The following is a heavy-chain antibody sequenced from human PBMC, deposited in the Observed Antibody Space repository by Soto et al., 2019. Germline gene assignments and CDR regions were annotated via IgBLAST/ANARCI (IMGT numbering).Heavy chain of an antibody. CDR1: GYTLTELS. CDR3: ATDREAALSYVDAFEL. J-gene: IGHJ3*01. Sequence: ASVKVSCKVSGYTLTELSMHWVRQAPGKGLEWMGGFDPEDGETIYAQKFQGRVTMTEDTSTDTAYMELSSLRSEDTAVYYCATDREAALSYVDAFELWGQGTMVTVSS. V-gene: IGHV1-24*01. CDR2: FDPEDGET. D-gene: IGHD6-6*01.